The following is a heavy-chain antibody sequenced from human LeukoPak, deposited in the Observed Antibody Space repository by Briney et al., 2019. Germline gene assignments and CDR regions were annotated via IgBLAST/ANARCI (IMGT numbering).Heavy chain of an antibody. V-gene: IGHV3-48*01. Sequence: GGSLRLSCAASGFTFSSYSMNWVRQAPGKGLEWVSYISSSSSTIYYADSVKGRFTISRDNAKNSLYLQMNSLRAEDTAVYYCARARVFCGSDCYSDLGYWGQGTLVTVSS. J-gene: IGHJ4*02. CDR3: ARARVFCGSDCYSDLGY. CDR2: ISSSSSTI. CDR1: GFTFSSYS. D-gene: IGHD2-21*02.